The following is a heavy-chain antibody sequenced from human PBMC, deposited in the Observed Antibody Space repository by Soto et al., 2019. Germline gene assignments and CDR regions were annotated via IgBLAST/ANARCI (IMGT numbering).Heavy chain of an antibody. CDR2: IKQDGSEK. J-gene: IGHJ1*01. V-gene: IGHV3-7*01. Sequence: PGGSLKLSCAASGFTFSSYWMSWVRQAPGKGLEWVANIKQDGSEKYYVDSVKGRFTISRDNAKNSLYLQTNSLRAEDTAVYYCAREAGDRLHGEFQHWGQGTLVTVSS. D-gene: IGHD2-21*01. CDR1: GFTFSSYW. CDR3: AREAGDRLHGEFQH.